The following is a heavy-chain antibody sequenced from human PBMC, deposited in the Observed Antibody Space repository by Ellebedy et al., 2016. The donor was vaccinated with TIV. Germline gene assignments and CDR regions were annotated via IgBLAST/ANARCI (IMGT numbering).Heavy chain of an antibody. CDR3: ARDAYGSSWYPLNYFDL. CDR2: IILTLGIT. CDR1: GGTFSSYV. Sequence: AASVKVSCKASGGTFSSYVISWVRQAPGQGLEWMGGIILTLGITNYAQKLQGRVTITADKSTSTAYMELSSLRSEDTAVYYCARDAYGSSWYPLNYFDLWGQGTLVTVSS. V-gene: IGHV1-69*10. J-gene: IGHJ4*02. D-gene: IGHD6-13*01.